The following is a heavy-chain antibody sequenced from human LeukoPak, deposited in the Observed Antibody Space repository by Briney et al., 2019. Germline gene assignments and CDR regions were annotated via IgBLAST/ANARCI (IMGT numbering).Heavy chain of an antibody. V-gene: IGHV4-61*02. CDR3: ARDTHSSSHYYYYYMDV. CDR2: IYTSGST. Sequence: SETLSLTCTASGGSISSGSYYWSWIRQPAGKGLEWIGRIYTSGSTNYNPSLKSRVTISVDTSKNQFSLKLSSVTAADTAVYYCARDTHSSSHYYYYYMDVWGKGTTVTISS. CDR1: GGSISSGSYY. J-gene: IGHJ6*03. D-gene: IGHD6-13*01.